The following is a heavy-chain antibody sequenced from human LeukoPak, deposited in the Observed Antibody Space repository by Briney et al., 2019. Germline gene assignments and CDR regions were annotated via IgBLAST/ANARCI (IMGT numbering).Heavy chain of an antibody. CDR3: ASPRSPLEWVVIDF. D-gene: IGHD6-19*01. CDR1: GFTFSSYS. Sequence: GGSLRLSCAASGFTFSSYSMNWVRQAAGKGLEWVSSISSSSSYIYYADSVKGRFTISRDNAKNSLYLQMNSLRAEDTAVYYCASPRSPLEWVVIDFWGQGTLVTVSS. V-gene: IGHV3-21*01. J-gene: IGHJ4*02. CDR2: ISSSSSYI.